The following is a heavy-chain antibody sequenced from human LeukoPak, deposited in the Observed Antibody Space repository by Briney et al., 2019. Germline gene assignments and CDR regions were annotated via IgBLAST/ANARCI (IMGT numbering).Heavy chain of an antibody. D-gene: IGHD6-13*01. V-gene: IGHV1-18*01. CDR3: ARDKREQPVTS. J-gene: IGHJ5*02. CDR2: ISAYNGNT. CDR1: GYTFTSYG. Sequence: ASVKVSCKTSGYTFTSYGIIWVRQAPGQGLEWMGWISAYNGNTNYAQKLQGRVTMTTDTSTSTAYMELRSLRSDDTAVYYCARDKREQPVTSWGQGTLVTVSS.